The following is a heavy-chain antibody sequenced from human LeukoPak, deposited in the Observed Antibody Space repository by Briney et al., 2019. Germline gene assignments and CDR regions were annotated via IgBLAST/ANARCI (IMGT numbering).Heavy chain of an antibody. CDR3: ASAFWYIDL. V-gene: IGHV4-39*01. CDR2: IYYSGST. J-gene: IGHJ2*01. CDR1: GGSISSSSYY. Sequence: SETLSLTCTVSGGSISSSSYYWGWIRQPPGKGLEWIGSIYYSGSTYYNPSLKSRVTVSLDTSKNEFSLILTSVTAADTAEYYSASAFWYIDLWGRGTLVIVSP.